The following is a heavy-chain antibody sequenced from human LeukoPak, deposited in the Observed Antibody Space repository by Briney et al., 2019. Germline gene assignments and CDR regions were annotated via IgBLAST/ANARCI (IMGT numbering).Heavy chain of an antibody. V-gene: IGHV3-20*04. CDR2: INWNGGST. D-gene: IGHD2-2*01. CDR1: GFTFDDYG. J-gene: IGHJ6*03. CDR3: ARRLRWVVPAATMGNYYYYMDV. Sequence: PGGSLRLSCAASGFTFDDYGMSWVRQAPGKGLEWVSGINWNGGSTGYADSVKGRFTISRDNAKNSLYLQMNSLRAEDTALYYCARRLRWVVPAATMGNYYYYMDVWGKGTTVTVSS.